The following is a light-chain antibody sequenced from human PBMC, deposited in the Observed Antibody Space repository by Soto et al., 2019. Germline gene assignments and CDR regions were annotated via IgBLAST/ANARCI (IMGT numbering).Light chain of an antibody. CDR3: QQYNKWPPQYT. CDR1: PSISSD. J-gene: IGKJ2*01. V-gene: IGKV3-15*01. Sequence: EIVMTQSPATLSVSPGERATLSCRASPSISSDLARYQQKPGQAPRLLIYGASTRATDIPARISGSGSGTDFTLTISSLQSEDFAVYYCQQYNKWPPQYTFGQGTKLEIK. CDR2: GAS.